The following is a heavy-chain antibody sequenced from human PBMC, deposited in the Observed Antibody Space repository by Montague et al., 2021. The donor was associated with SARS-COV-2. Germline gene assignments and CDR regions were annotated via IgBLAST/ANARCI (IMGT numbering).Heavy chain of an antibody. J-gene: IGHJ3*02. Sequence: TLSLTCTVSGYSIDSGGYFWSWIRQHPGKGLEWIGLIYSSGSADYNPSLRSRVSISVDRSKNQFSLKLSSVTAADTAVYYCARIFCGGDCDGSGVFDIWGQGTMVTVSS. V-gene: IGHV4-31*03. CDR3: ARIFCGGDCDGSGVFDI. CDR2: IYSSGSA. D-gene: IGHD2-21*02. CDR1: GYSIDSGGYF.